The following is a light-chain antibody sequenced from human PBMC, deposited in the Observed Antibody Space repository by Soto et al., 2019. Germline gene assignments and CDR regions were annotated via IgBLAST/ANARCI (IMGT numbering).Light chain of an antibody. CDR3: QQYGSSPLT. CDR2: GAS. Sequence: ESVLTQSPGTLSLSPEERATLSCRASQSVSSSYLAWYQQKPGQAPRLLIYGASSRATGIPDRFSGSGSGTDFTLTISRLEPEDFAVYYCQQYGSSPLTFGGGTKVDIK. J-gene: IGKJ4*01. CDR1: QSVSSSY. V-gene: IGKV3-20*01.